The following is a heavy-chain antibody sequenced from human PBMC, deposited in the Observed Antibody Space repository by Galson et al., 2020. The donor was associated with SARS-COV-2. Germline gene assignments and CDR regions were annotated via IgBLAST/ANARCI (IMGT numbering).Heavy chain of an antibody. CDR2: IWYDGSNK. D-gene: IGHD6-19*01. V-gene: IGHV3-33*01. CDR1: GFTFSSYG. CDR3: AREEQWPTRVFDY. J-gene: IGHJ4*02. Sequence: GSLRLSCAASGFTFSSYGMHWVRQAPGKGLEWVAVIWYDGSNKYYADSVKGRFTISRDNSKNTLYLQMNSLRAEDTAVYYCAREEQWPTRVFDYWGQGTLVTVSS.